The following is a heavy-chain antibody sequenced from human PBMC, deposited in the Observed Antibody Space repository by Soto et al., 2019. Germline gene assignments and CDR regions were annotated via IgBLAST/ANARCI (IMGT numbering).Heavy chain of an antibody. V-gene: IGHV4-30-4*01. D-gene: IGHD2-21*01. Sequence: TSETLSLTCTVSGVSLTTDDYYWSWIRQSPEKGLEWIGYIYYSGDTYYNPSLKSRVGISIDTSKNQFSLRVKSVTVADTAVYCCARSTGRYWGRGISVTVSS. J-gene: IGHJ4*01. CDR2: IYYSGDT. CDR3: ARSTGRY. CDR1: GVSLTTDDYY.